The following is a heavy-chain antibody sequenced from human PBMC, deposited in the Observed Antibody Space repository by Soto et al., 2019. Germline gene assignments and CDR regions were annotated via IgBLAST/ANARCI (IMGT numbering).Heavy chain of an antibody. CDR1: GFTFSSYG. CDR3: AKDYGDYAFDY. J-gene: IGHJ4*02. V-gene: IGHV3-30*18. Sequence: GGSLRLSCAASGFTFSSYGMHWVRQAPGKGLEWVAVISNDGSNKYYADSVKGRFTISRDNSKNTLYLQMNSLRAEDTAVYYCAKDYGDYAFDYWGQGTLVTVSS. D-gene: IGHD4-17*01. CDR2: ISNDGSNK.